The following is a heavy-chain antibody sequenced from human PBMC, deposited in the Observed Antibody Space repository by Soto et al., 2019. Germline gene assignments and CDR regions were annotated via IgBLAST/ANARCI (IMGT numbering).Heavy chain of an antibody. CDR2: ISDTGRTI. V-gene: IGHV3-11*01. D-gene: IGHD3-16*02. Sequence: GSLRLSCVGSGVDFRGSYMNWIRQAPGKGLEWISYISDTGRTIHYADSVKGRFVISRDNSRDSLYLQMNDLRADDTAIYYCAGFKEGKIVGLRWLDPWGQGTRVTAPQ. CDR3: AGFKEGKIVGLRWLDP. CDR1: GVDFRGSY. J-gene: IGHJ5*02.